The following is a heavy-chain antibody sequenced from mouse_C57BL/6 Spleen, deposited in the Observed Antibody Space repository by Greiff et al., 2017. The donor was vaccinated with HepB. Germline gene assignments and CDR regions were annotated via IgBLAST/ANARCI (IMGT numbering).Heavy chain of an antibody. D-gene: IGHD2-3*01. Sequence: EVQLQQSVPELVKPGASVKMSCKASGYTFTDYNMHWVKQSHGKSLEWIGYINPNNGGTSYNQKFKGKATLTVNKSSSTAYMELRSLTSEDSAVYYCAPPEGGYYAFAYWGQGTLVTVSA. CDR1: GYTFTDYN. CDR2: INPNNGGT. V-gene: IGHV1-22*01. CDR3: APPEGGYYAFAY. J-gene: IGHJ3*01.